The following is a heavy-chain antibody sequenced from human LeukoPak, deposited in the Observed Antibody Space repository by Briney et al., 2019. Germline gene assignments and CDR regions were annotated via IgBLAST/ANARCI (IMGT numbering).Heavy chain of an antibody. CDR1: GFTFSSYA. Sequence: GGSLRLSCAASGFTFSSYAMNWVRQAPGGGLEWVSVISGGGGSTYYADSVKGRFTISRDNSKNTLYLQVNSLRVEDTAVYYCAKSLLDDSGFDYNWFDPWGQGTLVTVSS. V-gene: IGHV3-23*01. CDR2: ISGGGGST. CDR3: AKSLLDDSGFDYNWFDP. J-gene: IGHJ5*02. D-gene: IGHD5-12*01.